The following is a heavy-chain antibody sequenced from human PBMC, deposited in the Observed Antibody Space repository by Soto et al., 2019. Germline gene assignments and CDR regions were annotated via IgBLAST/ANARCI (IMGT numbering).Heavy chain of an antibody. J-gene: IGHJ6*02. CDR3: ATKLATIGYNAMDV. V-gene: IGHV1-69*10. CDR2: IITSVGLT. CDR1: GGTFTTYA. D-gene: IGHD6-13*01. Sequence: SVKVSCKASGGTFTTYAFNWVRQATGQGLEWLGGIITSVGLTNYAQKFRGRITIVADESTGTVYMELSSLRSDDTAVYYCATKLATIGYNAMDVWGQGTTVTVSS.